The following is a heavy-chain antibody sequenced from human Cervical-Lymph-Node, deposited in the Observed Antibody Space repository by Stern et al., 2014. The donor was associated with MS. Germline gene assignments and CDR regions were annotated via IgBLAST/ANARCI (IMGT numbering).Heavy chain of an antibody. CDR2: INPNTGGT. D-gene: IGHD3-3*01. CDR3: ARDQRGITIFGVVTDYYYLGMDV. Sequence: QVQLVQSGAEVKKPGASVKVSCKTSGYIFTGYYIHWGRQAPGQGLEWMARINPNTGGTKYAQKFQGRVTMSRDTSISTAYVELSSLTSDDTAVYYCARDQRGITIFGVVTDYYYLGMDVWGQGTTVTVSS. J-gene: IGHJ6*02. CDR1: GYIFTGYY. V-gene: IGHV1-2*02.